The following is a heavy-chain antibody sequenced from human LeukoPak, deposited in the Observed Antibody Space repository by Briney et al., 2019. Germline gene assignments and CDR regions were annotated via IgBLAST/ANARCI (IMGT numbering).Heavy chain of an antibody. J-gene: IGHJ4*02. CDR3: AREDIVVVVAYFDY. CDR1: GGSLSSSSYY. D-gene: IGHD2-15*01. V-gene: IGHV4-39*07. Sequence: SETLSLTCTVSGGSLSSSSYYWGWIRQPPGKGLEWIGSIYYSGSTYYNPSLKSRVTISVDTSKNQFSLKLSSVTAADTAVYYCAREDIVVVVAYFDYWGQGTLVTVSS. CDR2: IYYSGST.